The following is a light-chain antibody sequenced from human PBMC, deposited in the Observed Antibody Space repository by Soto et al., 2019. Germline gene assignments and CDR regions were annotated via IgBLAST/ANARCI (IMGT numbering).Light chain of an antibody. V-gene: IGKV1-5*03. CDR1: ESISTY. J-gene: IGKJ2*01. Sequence: DIQMTQSPSTLSASVGDRVTITCRASESISTYLAWYQQKPGKAPNLLIYKASSLESGVPPRFSASGSGTEFTLTISSLQPYDFATYYCQQYSSYPYTFGQGTKLEIK. CDR3: QQYSSYPYT. CDR2: KAS.